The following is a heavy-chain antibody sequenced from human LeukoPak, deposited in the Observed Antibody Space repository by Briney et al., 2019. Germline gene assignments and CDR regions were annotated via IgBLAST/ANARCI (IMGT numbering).Heavy chain of an antibody. V-gene: IGHV3-43D*03. CDR1: GFTFDDYA. CDR2: ISWDGGST. Sequence: GGSLRLSCAASGFTFDDYAMHWVRQAPGKGLEWVSLISWDGGSTYYADSVKGRFTISRDNSKNSLYLQMNSLRAEDTALYYCAKGKGGYDSSIYHFDYWGQGTLVTVSS. J-gene: IGHJ4*02. CDR3: AKGKGGYDSSIYHFDY. D-gene: IGHD5-12*01.